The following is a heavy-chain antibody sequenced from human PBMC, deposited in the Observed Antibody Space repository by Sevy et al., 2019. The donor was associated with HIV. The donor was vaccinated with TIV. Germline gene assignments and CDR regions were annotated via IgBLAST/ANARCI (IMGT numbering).Heavy chain of an antibody. CDR1: GFTFNKEW. D-gene: IGHD3-16*01. CDR2: IKSKKDGGAT. V-gene: IGHV3-15*01. J-gene: IGHJ4*02. CDR3: SSQGEHY. Sequence: GGSLRLSCSASGFTFNKEWMSWVRQAPGKGLEWVGRIKSKKDGGATDYAAPANGRFTISRDDPKSTLYLQMNSLKIEDTGFNYCSSQGEHYWGLGTLVTVSS.